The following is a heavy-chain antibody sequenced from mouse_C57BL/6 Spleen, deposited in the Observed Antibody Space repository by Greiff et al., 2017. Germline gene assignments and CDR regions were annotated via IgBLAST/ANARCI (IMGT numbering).Heavy chain of an antibody. J-gene: IGHJ4*01. CDR3: ARGEYEEDISYGNYPYYAMDY. CDR1: GFTFSDYG. Sequence: EVQLQESGGGLVKPGGSLKLSCAASGFTFSDYGMHWVRQAPEKGLEWVAYISSGSSTIYYADTVKGRFTISRNNAKNTLFLQMTSLRSEDTAMYYCARGEYEEDISYGNYPYYAMDYWGQGTSVTVSS. V-gene: IGHV5-17*01. D-gene: IGHD2-1*01. CDR2: ISSGSSTI.